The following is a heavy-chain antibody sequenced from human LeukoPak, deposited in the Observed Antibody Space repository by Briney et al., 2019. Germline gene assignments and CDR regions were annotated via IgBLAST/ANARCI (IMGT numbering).Heavy chain of an antibody. CDR2: IYYSGST. J-gene: IGHJ4*02. Sequence: SETLSLTCTVSGGSISSSSYYWGWIRQPPGKGLEWIGTIYYSGSTYYNPSLKGRVTISVDTSKNQFSLKVSSVTAADTAVYYCARHEWQQLVKFDYWGQGALVTVSS. D-gene: IGHD6-13*01. CDR1: GGSISSSSYY. V-gene: IGHV4-39*01. CDR3: ARHEWQQLVKFDY.